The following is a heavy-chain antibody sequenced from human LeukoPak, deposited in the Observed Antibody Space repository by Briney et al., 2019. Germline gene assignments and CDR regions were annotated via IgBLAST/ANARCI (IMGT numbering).Heavy chain of an antibody. CDR2: ISAYNGNT. Sequence: ASVKVSCKASGYTFTSYGISWVRQAPGQGLEWMGWISAYNGNTNYAQKLQGRVTMTTDTSTSTAYMELRSLRSDGTAVYYCARVQDTYYYDGSGYYPLDYWGQGTLVTVSS. J-gene: IGHJ4*02. CDR1: GYTFTSYG. D-gene: IGHD3-22*01. CDR3: ARVQDTYYYDGSGYYPLDY. V-gene: IGHV1-18*01.